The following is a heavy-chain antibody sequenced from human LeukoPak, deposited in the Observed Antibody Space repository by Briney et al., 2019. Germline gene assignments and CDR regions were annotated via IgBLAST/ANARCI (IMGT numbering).Heavy chain of an antibody. J-gene: IGHJ1*01. CDR3: ASEYYGSVLQH. V-gene: IGHV3-23*01. CDR2: MSASGSIK. D-gene: IGHD3-10*01. CDR1: GFTFTDYA. Sequence: GSLRLSCTASGFTFTDYAVNWVRQAPGKGLEWVSTMSASGSIKFYADSVKGRFTISRDDSKNTFYLQMNSLRIDDTAVYYCASEYYGSVLQHWGQGTLVTVSS.